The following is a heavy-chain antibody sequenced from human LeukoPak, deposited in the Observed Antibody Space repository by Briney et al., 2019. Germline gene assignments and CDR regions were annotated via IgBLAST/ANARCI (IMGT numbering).Heavy chain of an antibody. CDR2: IIPIFGTA. V-gene: IGHV1-69*13. CDR1: GGTFSSYA. CDR3: ARAGSVYDILTGLEY. Sequence: SVKVSCKASGGTFSSYAISWVRQAPGQGLEWMGGIIPIFGTANYAQKFQGRVTITADESTSTAYMELSSLRSEDTAVYYCARAGSVYDILTGLEYWGQGTLVTVSS. J-gene: IGHJ4*02. D-gene: IGHD3-9*01.